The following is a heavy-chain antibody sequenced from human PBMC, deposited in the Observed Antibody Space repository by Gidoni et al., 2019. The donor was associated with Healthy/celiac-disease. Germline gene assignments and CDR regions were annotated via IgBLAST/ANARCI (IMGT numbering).Heavy chain of an antibody. D-gene: IGHD1-26*01. CDR1: GYTCTGYY. Sequence: QVQLLQSGAEVKKPGASVKVSCKASGYTCTGYYMHWVRQAPGQGLAGLGWINANSGGTNDAQKLQGRATMTRNTTISTAYMKLSRRRSDDTAVYYGAISERGGELLDYWDQGTLVTVSS. V-gene: IGHV1-2*02. CDR3: AISERGGELLDY. J-gene: IGHJ4*02. CDR2: INANSGGT.